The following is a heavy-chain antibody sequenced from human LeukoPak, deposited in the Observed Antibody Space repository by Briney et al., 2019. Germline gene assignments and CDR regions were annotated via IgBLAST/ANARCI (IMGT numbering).Heavy chain of an antibody. V-gene: IGHV4-59*08. D-gene: IGHD2-21*01. CDR3: ARRQYDPGQPTVDDAFDI. CDR2: IYYSGST. Sequence: PSETLSLTCTVSGGSISSYYWSWIRQPPGKGLKWIGYIYYSGSTNYNPSLKSRVTISVDTSKSQFSLKLSSVTAADTAVYYCARRQYDPGQPTVDDAFDIWGQGTMVTVSS. CDR1: GGSISSYY. J-gene: IGHJ3*02.